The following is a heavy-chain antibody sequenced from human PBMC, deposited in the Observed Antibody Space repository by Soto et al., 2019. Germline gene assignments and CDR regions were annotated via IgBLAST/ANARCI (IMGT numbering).Heavy chain of an antibody. D-gene: IGHD6-19*01. J-gene: IGHJ4*02. CDR1: GFTFSSYW. Sequence: LRLSCAASGFTFSSYWMSWGRQAPGKGLEWVANIKQDGSEKYYVDSVKGRFTISRDNAKNSLYLQMNSLRAEDTAVYYCARDGYFRAGAGRDPGDFDYWGQGTLVAVSS. V-gene: IGHV3-7*01. CDR3: ARDGYFRAGAGRDPGDFDY. CDR2: IKQDGSEK.